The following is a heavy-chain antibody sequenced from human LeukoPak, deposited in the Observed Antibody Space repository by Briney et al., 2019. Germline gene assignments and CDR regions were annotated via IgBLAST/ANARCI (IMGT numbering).Heavy chain of an antibody. CDR3: ARIPDYGDYEETY. CDR1: GGSFSGYY. Sequence: SETLSLTCAVYGGSFSGYYWSWIRQPPGKGLEWIGEINHSGSTNYNPSLKSRVTISVDTSKNQFSLKLSSVTAADTAVYYCARIPDYGDYEETYWGQGTLVTVSS. CDR2: INHSGST. J-gene: IGHJ4*02. V-gene: IGHV4-34*01. D-gene: IGHD4-17*01.